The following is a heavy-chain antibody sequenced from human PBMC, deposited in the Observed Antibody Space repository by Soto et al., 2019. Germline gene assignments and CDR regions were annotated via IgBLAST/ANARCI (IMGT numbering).Heavy chain of an antibody. CDR1: GFTFSNYN. CDR2: ISGTSVYI. Sequence: GGSLRLSCVASGFTFSNYNMNWVRQAPGKGLEWVSHISGTSVYIHYADSVKGRFTISRENAKNSVYLQTDSLRVEDTAVYYCAREGALKPFSSWGQGALVTVSS. J-gene: IGHJ5*02. V-gene: IGHV3-21*01. CDR3: AREGALKPFSS.